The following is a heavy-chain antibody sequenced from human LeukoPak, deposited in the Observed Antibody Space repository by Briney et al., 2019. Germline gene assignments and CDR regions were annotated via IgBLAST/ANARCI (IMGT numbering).Heavy chain of an antibody. V-gene: IGHV4-4*07. CDR2: IYTSGST. J-gene: IGHJ5*02. CDR1: GGSISSYY. Sequence: SETLSLTCTVSGGSISSYYWSWIRQPAGKGLEWIGRIYTSGSTNYNPPLKSRVTMSVDTSKNQFSLKLSSVTAADTAVYYCARAGGIGVAAAGDNWFDPWGQGTLVTVSS. D-gene: IGHD6-13*01. CDR3: ARAGGIGVAAAGDNWFDP.